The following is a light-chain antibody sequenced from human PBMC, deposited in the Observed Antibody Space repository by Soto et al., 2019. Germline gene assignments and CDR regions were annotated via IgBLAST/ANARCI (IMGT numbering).Light chain of an antibody. Sequence: DIQMTQSPSILSASVGDRVTITCRASQSISSWLAWYQQKPGKAPKLLIYKASGLESGVPSRFSGSGSGTDDTLPIISLQHDDFVAFYCQQYNSYSPHTFGEGTKVEIK. V-gene: IGKV1-5*03. CDR3: QQYNSYSPHT. CDR1: QSISSW. CDR2: KAS. J-gene: IGKJ4*01.